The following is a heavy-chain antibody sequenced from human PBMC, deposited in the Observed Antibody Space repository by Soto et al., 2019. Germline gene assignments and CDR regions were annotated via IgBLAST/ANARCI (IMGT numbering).Heavy chain of an antibody. V-gene: IGHV3-15*07. CDR1: GFTFSNAW. Sequence: PGGSLRLSCAASGFTFSNAWMNWVRQAPGKGLEWVGRIKSKTDGGTTDYAAPVKGRFTISRDDSKNTLYLQMNSLKTEDTAAYYCTTSSSDYYYYGMDYWGQGTLVTVSS. D-gene: IGHD6-6*01. CDR2: IKSKTDGGTT. CDR3: TTSSSDYYYYGMDY. J-gene: IGHJ6*02.